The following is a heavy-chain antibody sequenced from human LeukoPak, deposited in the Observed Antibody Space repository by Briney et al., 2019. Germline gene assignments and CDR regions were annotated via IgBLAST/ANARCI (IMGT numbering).Heavy chain of an antibody. Sequence: GASVKVSCKASGYTFTGYHMHWVRQAPGQGLEWMGRINPNSGGTNYAQKLQGRVTMTTDTSTSTAYMELRSLRSDDTAVYYCARDGKYSSSPPFDYWGQGTLVTVSS. V-gene: IGHV1-2*06. D-gene: IGHD6-6*01. CDR2: INPNSGGT. CDR3: ARDGKYSSSPPFDY. CDR1: GYTFTGYH. J-gene: IGHJ4*02.